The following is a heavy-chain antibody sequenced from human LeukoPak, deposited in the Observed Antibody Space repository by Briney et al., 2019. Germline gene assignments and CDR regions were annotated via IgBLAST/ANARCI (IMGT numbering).Heavy chain of an antibody. CDR3: ASYYDFWSGYYNPQYYFDY. V-gene: IGHV3-30*04. J-gene: IGHJ4*02. CDR1: GFTFSNYA. CDR2: ISYDGSNK. D-gene: IGHD3-3*01. Sequence: PGGSLRLSCAASGFTFSNYAMHWVRQAPGKGLEWVAVISYDGSNKYYADSVKGRFTISRDNSKNTLYLQMNSLRAEDTAVYYCASYYDFWSGYYNPQYYFDYWGQGTLVTVSS.